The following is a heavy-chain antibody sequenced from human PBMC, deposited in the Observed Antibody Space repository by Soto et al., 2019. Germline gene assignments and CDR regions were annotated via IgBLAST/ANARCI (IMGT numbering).Heavy chain of an antibody. V-gene: IGHV4-31*03. Sequence: LSLTCSVSGGSISSVGHYWTWIRQQPGKGLEWIGYIYYSGSTDYDPSLKSRVTISVDRSKNQFSLNLSSVTAADTAIYYCARESGGYDSSTRYGLDVWGQGTTVTVSS. D-gene: IGHD6-25*01. CDR3: ARESGGYDSSTRYGLDV. CDR2: IYYSGST. J-gene: IGHJ6*02. CDR1: GGSISSVGHY.